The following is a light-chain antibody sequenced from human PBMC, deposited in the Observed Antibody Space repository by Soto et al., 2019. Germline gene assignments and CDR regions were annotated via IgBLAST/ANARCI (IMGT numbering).Light chain of an antibody. V-gene: IGKV3-15*01. CDR2: GAS. Sequence: EIVMTQSPANLSVSPGERATLYCRASQSISSNLAWYQQKPGQGPRLLIYGASTRATGIPARFSGSGSGTEFTLTISSLQSEDFAVYYCQQYNKWPPYTFGQGTKLEIK. J-gene: IGKJ2*01. CDR1: QSISSN. CDR3: QQYNKWPPYT.